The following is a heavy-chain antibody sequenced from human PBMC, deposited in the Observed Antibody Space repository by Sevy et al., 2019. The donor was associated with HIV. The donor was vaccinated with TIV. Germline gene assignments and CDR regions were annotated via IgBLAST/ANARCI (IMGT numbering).Heavy chain of an antibody. CDR1: GFDFREYA. CDR3: AKVGMQLWSYFDF. CDR2: VSSDGTNT. Sequence: CLRLSCGASGFDFREYAMHWVRQAPGKGLEGVAAVSSDGTNTYYVDSVKGRFTISRDSSQNTLFLHMNSLRVEDTAVYYRAKVGMQLWSYFDFWGQGTLVTVSS. D-gene: IGHD5-18*01. V-gene: IGHV3-30*18. J-gene: IGHJ4*02.